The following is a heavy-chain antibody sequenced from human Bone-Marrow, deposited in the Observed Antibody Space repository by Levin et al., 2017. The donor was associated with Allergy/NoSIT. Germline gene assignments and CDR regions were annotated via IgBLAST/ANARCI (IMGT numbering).Heavy chain of an antibody. CDR2: ISYDASNK. V-gene: IGHV3-30*03. Sequence: QSGGSLRLSCAASGFSFSNSGMHWVRQAPGKGLEWVAVISYDASNKCYADSVKGRFTISRDNSRNTLYLQMNSLRAEDTAVYYCAIGDTVALDYWGQGTLVTVSS. J-gene: IGHJ4*02. D-gene: IGHD4-23*01. CDR3: AIGDTVALDY. CDR1: GFSFSNSG.